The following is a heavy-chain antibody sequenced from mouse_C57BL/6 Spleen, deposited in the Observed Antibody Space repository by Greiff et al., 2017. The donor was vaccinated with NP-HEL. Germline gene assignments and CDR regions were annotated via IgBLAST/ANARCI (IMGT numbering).Heavy chain of an antibody. V-gene: IGHV1-64*01. Sequence: VQLQQPGAELVKPGASVKLSCKASGYTFTSYWMHCVKQRPGQGLEWIGMIHPNSGSTNYNEKFKSKATLTVDKSSSTAYMQLSSLTSEDSAVYYCAVDSSGYVWFAYWVQGTLVTVSA. D-gene: IGHD3-2*02. CDR1: GYTFTSYW. J-gene: IGHJ3*01. CDR3: AVDSSGYVWFAY. CDR2: IHPNSGST.